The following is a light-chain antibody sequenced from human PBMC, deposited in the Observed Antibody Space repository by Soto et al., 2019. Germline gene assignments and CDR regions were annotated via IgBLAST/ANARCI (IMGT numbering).Light chain of an antibody. Sequence: QSVLTQPPSVSGAPGQRVTISCTGSNSNIGTTYDVHWYQQFPGTAPRLLIYGNNNRPSGVPDRFSGSKSGTSASLAITGLRVEDEADYYCQSYDSSLSGVLFGGGTQLTVL. CDR3: QSYDSSLSGVL. V-gene: IGLV1-40*01. CDR1: NSNIGTTYD. J-gene: IGLJ2*01. CDR2: GNN.